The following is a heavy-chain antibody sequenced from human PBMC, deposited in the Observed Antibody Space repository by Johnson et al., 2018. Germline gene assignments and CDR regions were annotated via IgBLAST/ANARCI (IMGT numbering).Heavy chain of an antibody. Sequence: VQLVQSGGGVVQPGRSLRLSCAASGFTFDDYAMHWVRQAPGKGLEWVSGISWNSGSIGYADSVKGRFTISRDNAKNSLYLQMNSMRAEDTALYYCAKEGWVGGNDYYYYRDVWGKGTTVTVSS. J-gene: IGHJ6*03. CDR1: GFTFDDYA. V-gene: IGHV3-9*01. CDR3: AKEGWVGGNDYYYYRDV. D-gene: IGHD3-10*01. CDR2: ISWNSGSI.